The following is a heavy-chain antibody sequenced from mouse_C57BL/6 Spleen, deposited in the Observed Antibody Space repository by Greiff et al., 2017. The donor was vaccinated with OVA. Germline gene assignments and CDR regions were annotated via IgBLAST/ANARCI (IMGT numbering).Heavy chain of an antibody. CDR3: ARRGLHGFAY. CDR1: GYTFTSYW. J-gene: IGHJ3*01. Sequence: QVQLQQPGAELAKPGASVKLSCKASGYTFTSYWMQWVKQRPGQGLEWIGEIDPTDGYTNYNQKFKGKATLTADTSSSTAYMQLSSLTSEDSAVFECARRGLHGFAYWGQGTLVTVSA. D-gene: IGHD2-2*01. CDR2: IDPTDGYT. V-gene: IGHV1-50*01.